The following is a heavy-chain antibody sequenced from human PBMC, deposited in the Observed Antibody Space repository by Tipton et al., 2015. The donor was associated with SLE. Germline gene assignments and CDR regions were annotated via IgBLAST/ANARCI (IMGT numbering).Heavy chain of an antibody. J-gene: IGHJ4*02. CDR1: GFTFSYYA. CDR3: AKWALKSCSFSDY. D-gene: IGHD2-15*01. V-gene: IGHV3-23*03. Sequence: SLRLSCAASGFTFSYYAMSWVRQAPGEGLEWVSVIYGDGTTTFYADSVKGRFTISRDNSKNTLYLQMNSLRAEDTAIYYCAKWALKSCSFSDYWGQGTLVTVSA. CDR2: IYGDGTTT.